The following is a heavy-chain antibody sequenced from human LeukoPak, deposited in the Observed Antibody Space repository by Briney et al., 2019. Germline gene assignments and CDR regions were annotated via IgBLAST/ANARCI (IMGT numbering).Heavy chain of an antibody. CDR1: GFTFSSYW. V-gene: IGHV3-7*01. CDR3: ARESIYYYMDV. CDR2: IKQDGSEK. Sequence: GGSLRLSCAASGFTFSSYWMSWVCQAPGKGLEWVANIKQDGSEKYYVDSVKGRFTISRDNAKNSLYLQMNSLRAEDTAVYYCARESIYYYMDVWGKGTTVTVSS. J-gene: IGHJ6*03.